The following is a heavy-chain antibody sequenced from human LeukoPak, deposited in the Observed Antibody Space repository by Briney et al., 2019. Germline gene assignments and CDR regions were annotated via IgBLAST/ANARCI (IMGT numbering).Heavy chain of an antibody. CDR2: VSYDGSNK. CDR3: ARAQGQLSRYFDWFSNWFDP. D-gene: IGHD3-9*01. J-gene: IGHJ5*02. Sequence: GGSLRLSCAASGFTFSSYAMHWVRQAPGKGLEWVAVVSYDGSNKYYADSVKGRFTISRDNSKNTLYLQMNSLRAEDTAVYYCARAQGQLSRYFDWFSNWFDPWGQGTLVTVSS. V-gene: IGHV3-30*04. CDR1: GFTFSSYA.